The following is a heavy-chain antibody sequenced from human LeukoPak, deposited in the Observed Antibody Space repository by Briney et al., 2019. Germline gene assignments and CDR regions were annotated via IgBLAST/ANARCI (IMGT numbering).Heavy chain of an antibody. V-gene: IGHV3-7*01. Sequence: GGSLRLSCAASGFTFSSYWMSWVRQAPGKGLEWVANIKQDGSEKYYVDSVKGRFTISRDNAKNSLYLQMNSLRAEDTAVYYCARDRTNKRRSNCGGDCYSPGSIDYWGQGTLVTVSS. D-gene: IGHD2-21*02. CDR1: GFTFSSYW. CDR2: IKQDGSEK. J-gene: IGHJ4*02. CDR3: ARDRTNKRRSNCGGDCYSPGSIDY.